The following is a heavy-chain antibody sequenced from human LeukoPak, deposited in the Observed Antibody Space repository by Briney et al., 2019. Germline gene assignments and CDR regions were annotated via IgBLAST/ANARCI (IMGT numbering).Heavy chain of an antibody. CDR3: VRFRRDYYYGLDV. CDR2: IKTDGSEK. J-gene: IGHJ6*02. V-gene: IGHV3-7*01. CDR1: GFTFSSYG. Sequence: QPGGSLRLSCAASGFTFSSYGMHWVRQAPGQGLEWVANIKTDGSEKFYMDALKGRFTISRDNAKSTMYLQMNNLKVEDTAVYYCVRFRRDYYYGLDVWGQGTTVTVSS.